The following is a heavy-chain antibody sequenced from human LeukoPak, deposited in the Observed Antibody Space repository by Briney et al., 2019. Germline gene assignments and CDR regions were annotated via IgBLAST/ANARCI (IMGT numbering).Heavy chain of an antibody. CDR3: ARDPGDHYYFDY. V-gene: IGHV1-69*06. D-gene: IGHD4-17*01. CDR2: IIPIFGTA. J-gene: IGHJ4*02. Sequence: GASVKVSCKASGYTFTGYYMHWVRQAPGQGLEWMGGIIPIFGTANYAQKFQGRVTITADKSTSTAYMELSSLRSEDMAVYYCARDPGDHYYFDYWGQGTLVTVSS. CDR1: GYTFTGYY.